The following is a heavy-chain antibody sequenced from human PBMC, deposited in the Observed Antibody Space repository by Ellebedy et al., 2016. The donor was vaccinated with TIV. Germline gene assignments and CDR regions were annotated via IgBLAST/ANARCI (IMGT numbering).Heavy chain of an antibody. V-gene: IGHV3-48*02. J-gene: IGHJ4*02. Sequence: GESLKISCAASGFTFSSYSMNWVRQAPGKGLEWVSYISSSSSTIYYADSVKGRFTISRDNAKNSLYLQMNSLRDGDTAVYYCARNWAVLDYWGQGTLVTVSS. CDR2: ISSSSSTI. CDR1: GFTFSSYS. CDR3: ARNWAVLDY. D-gene: IGHD3-10*01.